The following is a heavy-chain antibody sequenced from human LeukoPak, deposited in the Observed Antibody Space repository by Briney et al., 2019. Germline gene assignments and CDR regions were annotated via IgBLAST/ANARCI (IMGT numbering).Heavy chain of an antibody. J-gene: IGHJ4*02. CDR2: ISAYNGKT. Sequence: ASVNVSCKASGYSFVSYGTNWVRQAPGQGLEWMGWISAYNGKTDVAQELRGRVTMTTDTSTSTAYMELRGLRSDDTAVYYCMRDFRGINNWNDRLDYWGQGTLLTVSS. D-gene: IGHD1-20*01. CDR3: MRDFRGINNWNDRLDY. CDR1: GYSFVSYG. V-gene: IGHV1-18*01.